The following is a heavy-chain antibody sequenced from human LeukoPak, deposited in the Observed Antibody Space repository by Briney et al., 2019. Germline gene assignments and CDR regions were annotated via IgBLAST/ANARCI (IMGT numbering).Heavy chain of an antibody. CDR3: ARDLSTVVPSFDY. CDR1: GFTFSSYA. V-gene: IGHV3-30-3*01. Sequence: GRSLRLSCAASGFTFSSYAMHWVRQAPGMGLEWVAVISYDGSNKYYADSVKGRFTISRDNSKNTLYLQMNSLRAEDTAVYYCARDLSTVVPSFDYWGQGTLVTVSS. D-gene: IGHD4-23*01. J-gene: IGHJ4*02. CDR2: ISYDGSNK.